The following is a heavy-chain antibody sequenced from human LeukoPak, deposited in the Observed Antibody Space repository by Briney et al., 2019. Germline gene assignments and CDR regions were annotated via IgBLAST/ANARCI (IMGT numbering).Heavy chain of an antibody. CDR2: IRPDGNER. V-gene: IGHV3-7*02. CDR1: GFTFSSNW. J-gene: IGHJ6*02. D-gene: IGHD2/OR15-2a*01. Sequence: GGSLRLSCTAFGFTFSSNWMTWVRQAPGKGLEWVATIRPDGNERYFVDSVKGRFTISRDNAKNSLYLQMDSLRAEDTAVYYCAKYLSAKGPPYALDVWGQGTTVTVSS. CDR3: AKYLSAKGPPYALDV.